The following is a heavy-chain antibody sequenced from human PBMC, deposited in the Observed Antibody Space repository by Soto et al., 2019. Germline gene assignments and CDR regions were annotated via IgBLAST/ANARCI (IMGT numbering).Heavy chain of an antibody. V-gene: IGHV4-31*03. Sequence: PSETLSLTCTVSGGSISSGGHYWSWIRQHPGKGLEWIGYIYYSGSTYYNPSLKSRVTISVDTSKNQFSLKLSSVTAADTAVYHCARDRAPQDYDFWSYYDYYGMDVWGQGTTVTVSS. J-gene: IGHJ6*02. CDR3: ARDRAPQDYDFWSYYDYYGMDV. D-gene: IGHD3-3*01. CDR2: IYYSGST. CDR1: GGSISSGGHY.